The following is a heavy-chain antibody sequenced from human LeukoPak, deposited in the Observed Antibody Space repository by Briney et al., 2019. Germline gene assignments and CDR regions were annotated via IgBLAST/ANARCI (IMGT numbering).Heavy chain of an antibody. CDR2: INSDGSST. D-gene: IGHD2-2*01. Sequence: GGSLRLSCAASRFTFSSYWMHWVRQPPGKGLVWVSRINSDGSSTNYADSVRGRFTISRDNAKNTLYLQMNSLRAEDTAVYYCARDQVPAAISYYGMDVWGQGTTVTVSS. CDR1: RFTFSSYW. V-gene: IGHV3-74*01. CDR3: ARDQVPAAISYYGMDV. J-gene: IGHJ6*02.